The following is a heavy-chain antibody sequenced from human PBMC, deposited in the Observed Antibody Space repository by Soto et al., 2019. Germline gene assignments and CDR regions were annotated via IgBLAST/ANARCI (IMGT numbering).Heavy chain of an antibody. J-gene: IGHJ5*02. CDR3: AKEAPITIFGVVISPHWFDP. CDR2: ISGSGGST. CDR1: GFTFSSYA. V-gene: IGHV3-23*01. D-gene: IGHD3-3*01. Sequence: EVQLLESGGGLVQPGGSLRLSCAASGFTFSSYAMRWVRQAPGKGLEWVSAISGSGGSTYYADSVKGRFTISRDNSKNPLYLQMNSLRAEDAAVYYCAKEAPITIFGVVISPHWFDPWGQGTLVTVSS.